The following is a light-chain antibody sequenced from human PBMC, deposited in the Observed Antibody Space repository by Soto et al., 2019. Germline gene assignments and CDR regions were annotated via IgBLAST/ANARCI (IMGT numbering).Light chain of an antibody. CDR3: SSYTSSSTRV. V-gene: IGLV2-14*01. CDR1: SSDVGGYNY. J-gene: IGLJ3*02. CDR2: EVS. Sequence: QSALTQPASVSGSPGQSITISCTGTSSDVGGYNYVSWYQQHPGKAPKLMIYEVSNRPSGVSNRVSGSKSANTASLTISGXXXXXXXDYYCSSYTSSSTRVFGGGTKL.